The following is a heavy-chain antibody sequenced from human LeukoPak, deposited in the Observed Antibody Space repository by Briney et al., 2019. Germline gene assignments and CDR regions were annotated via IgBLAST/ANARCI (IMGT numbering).Heavy chain of an antibody. J-gene: IGHJ5*02. D-gene: IGHD5-24*01. V-gene: IGHV3-53*04. CDR1: GFTVRNNH. CDR2: IDSRDNT. CDR3: ARESTPLRGAFDP. Sequence: GGSLRLSCAASGFTVRNNHMSWVRQAPGKGLEWVSVIDSRDNTYHADSVKGRFTVSRHTSKNTLYLQMNSLRAEDTAVYYCARESTPLRGAFDPWGPGTLVTVSS.